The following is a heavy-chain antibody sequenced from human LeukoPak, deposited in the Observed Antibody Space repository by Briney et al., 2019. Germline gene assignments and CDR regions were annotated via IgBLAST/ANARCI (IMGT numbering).Heavy chain of an antibody. J-gene: IGHJ4*02. V-gene: IGHV3-30*18. CDR2: ISYDGSNE. Sequence: QAGGSLRLSCAASGFTISSNYMNWVRQAPGKGLEWVAVISYDGSNEYYADSVKGRFTISRDNSKNTLFLQMNSLRPEDTAVYHCAKVALFSGYYPPFDYWGQGTLVTVSS. CDR1: GFTISSNY. CDR3: AKVALFSGYYPPFDY. D-gene: IGHD3-22*01.